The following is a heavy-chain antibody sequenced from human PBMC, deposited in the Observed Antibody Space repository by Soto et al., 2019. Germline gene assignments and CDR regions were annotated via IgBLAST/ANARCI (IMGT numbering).Heavy chain of an antibody. CDR3: TRGPRPTSVGTGAY. V-gene: IGHV3-23*01. J-gene: IGHJ4*02. CDR1: GFPFSSYV. Sequence: GGSLRLSCAASGFPFSSYVMSWVRQAPGKGLEWVSGISGGGSNTFYADSVKGRFTISRDNAKNTLYLQMNTLTAEGTAVYYCTRGPRPTSVGTGAYWGQGTLVTVSS. CDR2: ISGGGSNT. D-gene: IGHD3-10*01.